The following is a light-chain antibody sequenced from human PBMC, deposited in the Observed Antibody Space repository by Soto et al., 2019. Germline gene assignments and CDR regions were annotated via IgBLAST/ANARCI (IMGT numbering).Light chain of an antibody. V-gene: IGLV2-14*01. CDR3: SSYTTISTLEV. CDR1: SSDVGGYNY. CDR2: EVS. Sequence: QSVLTQPASVSGSPGQSITISCTGTSSDVGGYNYVSWYQQHPGKAPKLMIYEVSNRPSGVSNRFSGSKSGNTASLTISGPQAEDEADYYCSSYTTISTLEVFGGGTKLTVL. J-gene: IGLJ3*02.